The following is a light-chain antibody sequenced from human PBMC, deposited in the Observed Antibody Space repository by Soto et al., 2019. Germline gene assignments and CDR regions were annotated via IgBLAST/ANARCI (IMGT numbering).Light chain of an antibody. J-gene: IGKJ2*01. V-gene: IGKV3-20*01. CDR3: QQYGSSPRT. Sequence: EIVLTQSPGTLSLSPGERATLSCRASQSVSSSHLAWYQQKPGQAPRLLIYGASSRATGIPDRFSGSGSGTDFTLTISRLEPEDFVVYYCQQYGSSPRTFGQGTK. CDR2: GAS. CDR1: QSVSSSH.